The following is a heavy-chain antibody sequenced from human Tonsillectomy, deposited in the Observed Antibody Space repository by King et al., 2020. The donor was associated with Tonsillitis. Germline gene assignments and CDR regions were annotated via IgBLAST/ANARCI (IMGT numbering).Heavy chain of an antibody. CDR2: IYYSGST. CDR3: AREEYDFWSGYANWFDP. D-gene: IGHD3-3*01. Sequence: QLQESGPGLVKPSETLSFTCTVSGGSISSYYWSWIRQPPGKGLEWIGYIYYSGSTNYNPSLKSRVTISVDTSKNQFSLKLSSVTAADTAVYYCAREEYDFWSGYANWFDPWGQGTLVTVSS. CDR1: GGSISSYY. J-gene: IGHJ5*02. V-gene: IGHV4-59*01.